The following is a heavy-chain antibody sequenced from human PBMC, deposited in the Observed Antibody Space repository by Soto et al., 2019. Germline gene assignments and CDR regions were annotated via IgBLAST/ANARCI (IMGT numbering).Heavy chain of an antibody. CDR2: INAGNGNT. V-gene: IGHV1-3*01. D-gene: IGHD2-8*02. Sequence: QDTGQRLEWMGWINAGNGNTKYSQKFQGRVTITRDTSASTAYMELSSLRSEDTAVYYCARDRYGRVEVVHVIRSDLDFLVNRSTV. CDR3: ARDRYGRVEVVHVIRSDLDF. J-gene: IGHJ6*03.